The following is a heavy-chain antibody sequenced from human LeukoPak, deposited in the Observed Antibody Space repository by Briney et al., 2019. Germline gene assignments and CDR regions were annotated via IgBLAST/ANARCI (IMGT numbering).Heavy chain of an antibody. CDR2: ISDYGRST. V-gene: IGHV3-74*01. CDR1: GFTFSDNW. Sequence: PGGTLRLSCAASGFTFSDNWMYWARQAPGKGLVWVSRISDYGRSTSYADSVKGRFTISRDNAKNTLYLQMNSLRAEDTAVYYCARGRLGEYLDYWGQGTLVTVSS. D-gene: IGHD3-16*01. J-gene: IGHJ4*02. CDR3: ARGRLGEYLDY.